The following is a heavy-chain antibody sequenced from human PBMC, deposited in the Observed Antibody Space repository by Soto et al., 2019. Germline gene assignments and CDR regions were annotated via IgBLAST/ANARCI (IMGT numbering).Heavy chain of an antibody. D-gene: IGHD3-16*02. CDR2: IYYSGST. CDR3: ARVYVWGSYRHFDY. CDR1: GGSISSGDYY. V-gene: IGHV4-30-4*01. Sequence: QVQLQESGPGLVKPSQTLSLTCTVSGGSISSGDYYWSWIRPPPGKGLEWIGYIYYSGSTYYNPSLNRRVTISVDTSKNQFSLKLSSVTAADTAVYYCARVYVWGSYRHFDYWGQGTLVTVSS. J-gene: IGHJ4*02.